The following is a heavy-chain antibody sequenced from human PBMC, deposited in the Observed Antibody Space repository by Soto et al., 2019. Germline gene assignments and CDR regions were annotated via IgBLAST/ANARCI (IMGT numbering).Heavy chain of an antibody. CDR2: ISYDGSNK. Sequence: PGGSLRLSWAAVGFTFGSYGMHWVRQLPGKGLEWVAVISYDGSNKYYADSVKGRFTISRDNSKNTLYLQMNSLRAEDTAVYYCAKAVGYYYYYMDVWGKGTTVTVSS. CDR3: AKAVGYYYYYMDV. D-gene: IGHD1-26*01. CDR1: GFTFGSYG. V-gene: IGHV3-30*18. J-gene: IGHJ6*03.